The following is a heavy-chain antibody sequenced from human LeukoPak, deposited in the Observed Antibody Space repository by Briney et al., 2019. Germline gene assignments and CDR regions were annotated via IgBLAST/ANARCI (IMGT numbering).Heavy chain of an antibody. CDR1: GGSISSSSYY. D-gene: IGHD2-15*01. Sequence: PSETLSLTCTVSGGSISSSSYYWGWIRQPPGKGLEWIGSIHYSGSTYYNPSLKSRVTISVDTSKNQFSLKLSSVTAADTAVYYCARDQDCSGGSCNYGPSDAFDIWGQGTMVTVSS. CDR2: IHYSGST. CDR3: ARDQDCSGGSCNYGPSDAFDI. V-gene: IGHV4-39*07. J-gene: IGHJ3*02.